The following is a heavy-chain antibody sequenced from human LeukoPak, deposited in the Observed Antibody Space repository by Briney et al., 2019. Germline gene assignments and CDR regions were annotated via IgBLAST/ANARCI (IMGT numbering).Heavy chain of an antibody. CDR3: AREDGFYYYDSSGYYGY. CDR1: GFTVSSNY. CDR2: IYSGGST. J-gene: IGHJ4*02. V-gene: IGHV3-66*01. D-gene: IGHD3-22*01. Sequence: GGSLRLSCAASGFTVSSNYMSWVRQAPGKGLEWVSVIYSGGSTYYADSVKGRFTISRDNSKNTLYLQMNSLRAEDTAVYYCAREDGFYYYDSSGYYGYWGQGTLVTVSS.